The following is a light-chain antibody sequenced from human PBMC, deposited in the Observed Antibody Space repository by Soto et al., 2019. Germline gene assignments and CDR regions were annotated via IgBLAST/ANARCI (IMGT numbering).Light chain of an antibody. CDR2: RNN. J-gene: IGLJ1*01. V-gene: IGLV1-47*01. CDR1: SSNIGSNY. CDR3: AAWDDSLSGYV. Sequence: QSELTQPPSASGTPGQSVTNSCSGSSSNIGSNYVYWYQQLPGAAPKLLIYRNNQRPSGVPDRFSGSKSGTSASLAISGLRSEDEADYYCAAWDDSLSGYVFGTGTKVTVL.